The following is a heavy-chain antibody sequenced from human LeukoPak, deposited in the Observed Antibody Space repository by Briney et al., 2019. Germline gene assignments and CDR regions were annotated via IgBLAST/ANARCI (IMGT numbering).Heavy chain of an antibody. CDR1: GFTVTLYW. CDR3: SNGIYSPSY. CDR2: INQDESQQ. Sequence: GGSLRLSCTTSGFTVTLYWMAWIRQSPGKGLEWVTNINQDESQQYLESVEGRFTVSRDNARNSVYLHMNNLRVEDTAVYYCSNGIYSPSYWGRGTLVTVSS. J-gene: IGHJ4*02. D-gene: IGHD6-13*01. V-gene: IGHV3-7*01.